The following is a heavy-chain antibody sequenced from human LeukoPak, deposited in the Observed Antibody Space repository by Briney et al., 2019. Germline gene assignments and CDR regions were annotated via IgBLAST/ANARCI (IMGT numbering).Heavy chain of an antibody. J-gene: IGHJ4*02. CDR3: ARDRGPGDY. D-gene: IGHD3-10*01. CDR2: IGTAGDI. V-gene: IGHV3-13*01. Sequence: GGSLRLSCAASGFTFSSYDMHWVRQATGKGLEWVSGIGTAGDIYYPGSVKGRFTISRDNAKNSLYLQMNGLRAEDTALYYCARDRGPGDYWGQGTLVTVSS. CDR1: GFTFSSYD.